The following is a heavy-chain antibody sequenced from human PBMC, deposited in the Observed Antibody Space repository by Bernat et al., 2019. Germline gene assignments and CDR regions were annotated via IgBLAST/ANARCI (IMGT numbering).Heavy chain of an antibody. CDR3: ARGASTSAPYMDV. CDR1: GFTFSDYY. J-gene: IGHJ6*03. V-gene: IGHV3-11*05. CDR2: ISSSRSYT. Sequence: QVQLVESGGGLVKPGGSLRLSCAASGFTFSDYYMSWIRQAPGKGLDWVSYISSSRSYTNNADSVKGRFTLSRDNANNSPYLQMNNLGAEDTAVNYCARGASTSAPYMDVWGKGTTVTVSS.